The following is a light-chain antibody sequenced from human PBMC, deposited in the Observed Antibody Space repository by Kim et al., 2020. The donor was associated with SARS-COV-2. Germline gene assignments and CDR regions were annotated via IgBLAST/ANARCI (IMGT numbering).Light chain of an antibody. CDR1: KLGDKY. Sequence: SYELTQPPSVSVSPGQTASITCSGDKLGDKYACWYQQKPGHSPVLVIYQDSKRPSGIPERFSGSNSGNTATLTISGTQAMDEADYYCQAWDSSTVFFGTGTKVTVL. CDR3: QAWDSSTVF. CDR2: QDS. J-gene: IGLJ1*01. V-gene: IGLV3-1*01.